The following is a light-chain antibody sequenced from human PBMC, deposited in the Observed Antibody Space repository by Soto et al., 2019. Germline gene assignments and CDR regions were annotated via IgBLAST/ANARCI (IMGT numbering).Light chain of an antibody. CDR2: DAS. CDR1: QSISSW. CDR3: QQYNSYPYT. V-gene: IGKV1-5*01. Sequence: DIPMTQSPSTLSASVGDRVTITCRASQSISSWLAWYQQKPGKAPKLLIYDASSLESGVPSRFSGSGSGTEFTLTSSSLQPDDFATYYCQQYNSYPYTFGQGTKLELK. J-gene: IGKJ2*01.